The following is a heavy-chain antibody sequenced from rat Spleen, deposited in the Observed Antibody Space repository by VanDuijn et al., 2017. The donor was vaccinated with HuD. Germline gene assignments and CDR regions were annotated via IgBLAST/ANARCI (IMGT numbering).Heavy chain of an antibody. J-gene: IGHJ2*01. CDR1: GFTFSDYY. V-gene: IGHV5-25*01. Sequence: EVQLVESGGGLVQPGRSMKHSCAASGFTFSDYYMAWVRQAPKKGLEWVASISNVGGDTHYRDSVKGRFTISRDNAKSTLYLQMDSLRSEDTATYYCARRYYSGFDYWGQGVMVTVSS. CDR2: ISNVGGDT. CDR3: ARRYYSGFDY. D-gene: IGHD1-1*01.